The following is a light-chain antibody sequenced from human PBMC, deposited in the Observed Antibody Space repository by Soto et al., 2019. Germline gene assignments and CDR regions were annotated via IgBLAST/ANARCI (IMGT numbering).Light chain of an antibody. V-gene: IGKV3-20*01. CDR1: QSVSSSY. J-gene: IGKJ5*01. CDR3: QQYGGSSLII. CDR2: GAS. Sequence: ETVLTQSPGTLLLSPGEKVTPPSRTSQSVSSSYLAWYQQKPGQAPRLLMYGASNRASGIPDRFSGSGSGTDFTLTISRLEPEDFAVYYCQQYGGSSLIIFGQGTRL.